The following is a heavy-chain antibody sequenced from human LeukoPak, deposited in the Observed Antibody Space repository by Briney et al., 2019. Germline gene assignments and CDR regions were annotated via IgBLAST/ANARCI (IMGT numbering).Heavy chain of an antibody. Sequence: ASVKVSCKASGYTFTGYYMHWVRQVPGQGLEWMGRVSPKSDTNYAQKFQGRVTMTRDASMNTAYMELGSLTSDDTAVYYCARGTQQWLPFDYWDQGTLVTVSS. CDR1: GYTFTGYY. CDR2: VSPKSDT. CDR3: ARGTQQWLPFDY. D-gene: IGHD6-19*01. J-gene: IGHJ4*02. V-gene: IGHV1-2*06.